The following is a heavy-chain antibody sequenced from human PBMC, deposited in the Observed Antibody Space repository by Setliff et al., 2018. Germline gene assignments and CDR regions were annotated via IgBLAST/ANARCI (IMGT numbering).Heavy chain of an antibody. V-gene: IGHV4-61*02. Sequence: TLSLTCPVSGGSISSSSYYWSWIRQPAGKGLEWIGRIYTSGSTNYNPSLKSRVTISVDTSKNQFSLKLSSVTAADTAVYYCARTRGSSGWLNWFDPWGQGTLVTVSS. J-gene: IGHJ5*02. CDR2: IYTSGST. CDR1: GGSISSSSYY. CDR3: ARTRGSSGWLNWFDP. D-gene: IGHD6-19*01.